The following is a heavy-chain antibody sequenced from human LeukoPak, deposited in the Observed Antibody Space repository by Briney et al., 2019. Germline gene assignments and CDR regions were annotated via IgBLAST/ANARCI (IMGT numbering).Heavy chain of an antibody. CDR3: ARLGMLWFGEAH. J-gene: IGHJ4*02. CDR2: IYYSGST. V-gene: IGHV4-59*08. CDR1: GGSISSYY. Sequence: SETLSLTCTVSGGSISSYYWSWIRQPPGKGLEWIGYIYYSGSTNYNPSLKSRVTISVDTSKNQFSLNLSSVTAADTAVYYCARLGMLWFGEAHWGQGTLVTVSS. D-gene: IGHD3-10*01.